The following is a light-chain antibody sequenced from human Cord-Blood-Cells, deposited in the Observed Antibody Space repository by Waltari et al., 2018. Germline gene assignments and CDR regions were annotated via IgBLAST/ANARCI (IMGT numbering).Light chain of an antibody. CDR3: SSYAGSNNLV. CDR1: SRDVGGFNF. J-gene: IGLJ3*02. CDR2: EVS. Sequence: QSALTPPPSASGSPGQSVPISCTGTSRDVGGFNFFSWYQPPPGKVPKLMIYEVSKRPSGVPDRFSGSKSGNTASLTVSGLQAEDEADYYCSSYAGSNNLVFGGGTKPTVL. V-gene: IGLV2-8*01.